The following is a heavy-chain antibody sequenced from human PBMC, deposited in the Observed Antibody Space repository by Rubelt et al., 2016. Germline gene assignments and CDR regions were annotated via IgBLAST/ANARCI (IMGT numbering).Heavy chain of an antibody. CDR2: IIPILGVA. D-gene: IGHD2-2*01. V-gene: IGHV1-69*04. CDR1: GGTSRTYS. Sequence: QVQLVQSGAEVKKPGSSVKVSCKASGGTSRTYSISWVRQAPGQGLEWLGRIIPILGVANYAQKFQGRVTITADKSTSTAYMERSSLTSEDTAGYYCASRYCSTTSCYHFDYWGQGTLVTVSS. J-gene: IGHJ4*02. CDR3: ASRYCSTTSCYHFDY.